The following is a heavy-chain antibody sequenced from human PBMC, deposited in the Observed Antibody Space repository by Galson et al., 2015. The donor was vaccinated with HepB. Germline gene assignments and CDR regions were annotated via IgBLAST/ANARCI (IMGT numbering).Heavy chain of an antibody. V-gene: IGHV4-30-4*01. CDR3: ARDRSGYLHMDV. CDR1: GVSIRSSYYY. J-gene: IGHJ6*03. CDR2: IYSSGNT. D-gene: IGHD3-22*01. Sequence: QEQLQESGPGLVKPSQTLSLSCTVSGVSIRSSYYYWSWIRQPPGKGLEWIGYIYSSGNTYSSPSLKSRIAISLDTSKNQFSLKLTSVTAEDTAVYYCARDRSGYLHMDVWGKGTTVTVSS.